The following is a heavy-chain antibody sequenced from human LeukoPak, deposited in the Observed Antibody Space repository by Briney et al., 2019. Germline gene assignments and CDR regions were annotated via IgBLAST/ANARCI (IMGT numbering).Heavy chain of an antibody. CDR3: ARLRSPQSLYYFDY. J-gene: IGHJ4*02. Sequence: SETLSLTCTVSGGSISSYYWSWLRQPPGKGLEWIGYIYYSGSTNYNPSLKSRVTISVDTSKNQFSLKLSSVTAADTAVYYCARLRSPQSLYYFDYWGQGTPVTVSS. V-gene: IGHV4-59*08. D-gene: IGHD6-19*01. CDR1: GGSISSYY. CDR2: IYYSGST.